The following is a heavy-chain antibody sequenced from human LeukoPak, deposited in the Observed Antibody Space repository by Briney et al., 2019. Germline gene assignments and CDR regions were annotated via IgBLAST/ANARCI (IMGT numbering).Heavy chain of an antibody. J-gene: IGHJ3*02. V-gene: IGHV3-33*01. CDR1: GFTFSSYG. Sequence: GRSLRLSCAASGFTFSSYGMHWVRQAPGKGLEWVAVIWYDGSNKYYADSVKGRFTISRDNSKNTLYLQMNSLRAEDTAVYYCARDWSGSGWGSRAFDIWGQGTMVIVSS. CDR3: ARDWSGSGWGSRAFDI. CDR2: IWYDGSNK. D-gene: IGHD6-19*01.